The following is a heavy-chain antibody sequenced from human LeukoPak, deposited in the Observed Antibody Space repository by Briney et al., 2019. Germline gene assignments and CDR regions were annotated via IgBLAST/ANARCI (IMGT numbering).Heavy chain of an antibody. V-gene: IGHV3-21*01. CDR3: SSGSEGVVVPAAVDY. D-gene: IGHD2-2*01. J-gene: IGHJ4*02. Sequence: AGGSLRLSCAASGFTFSSYSMNWVRQAPGKGLEWVSSISSSSSYIYYADSVKGRFTVSRDNAKNSLYLQMNSLRAEDTAVYYCSSGSEGVVVPAAVDYWGQGTLVTVSS. CDR1: GFTFSSYS. CDR2: ISSSSSYI.